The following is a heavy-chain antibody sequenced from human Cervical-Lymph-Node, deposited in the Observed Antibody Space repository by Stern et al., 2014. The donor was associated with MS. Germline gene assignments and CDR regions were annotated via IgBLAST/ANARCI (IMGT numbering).Heavy chain of an antibody. CDR2: VNPRSGST. CDR3: ARGRGVTSVLDY. CDR1: GYIFSNYF. D-gene: IGHD4-11*01. J-gene: IGHJ4*02. Sequence: VQLVQSGAEVRKPGASLNVSCKASGYIFSNYFVHWVRQAPGQGLEWMGKVNPRSGSTSHAQKFQGRVTVTRDTSTSTVYMELGSLTSDDTAVYYCARGRGVTSVLDYWGQGTVVTVSS. V-gene: IGHV1-46*01.